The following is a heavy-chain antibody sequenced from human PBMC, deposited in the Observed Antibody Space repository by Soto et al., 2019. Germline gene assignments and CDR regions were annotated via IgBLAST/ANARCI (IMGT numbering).Heavy chain of an antibody. CDR1: GFFISSGNY. CDR2: IFHGGNT. CDR3: ARARWYDAFDV. Sequence: ESLSLTGAVSGFFISSGNYWGCIRKPPGKGLEWIGSIFHGGNTYYNPSLKSRVTISVDMSKNQFSLKLNSVTAADTAVYYCARARWYDAFDVWGQGTVVTVSS. V-gene: IGHV4-38-2*01. D-gene: IGHD2-15*01. J-gene: IGHJ3*01.